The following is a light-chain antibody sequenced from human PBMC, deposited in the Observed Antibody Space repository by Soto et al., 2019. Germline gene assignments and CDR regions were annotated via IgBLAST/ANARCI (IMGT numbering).Light chain of an antibody. V-gene: IGLV2-14*03. CDR1: SSDVGGYKY. J-gene: IGLJ1*01. Sequence: QSALTQPASVSGSPGQSITISCTGTSSDVGGYKYVSWYQQHPGKAPKLLIYTVNNRPSGVSNRFSGSKSGNTASLTISGLQAEDEAEYYCSSYTRSSSYVFGTGTKLTVL. CDR2: TVN. CDR3: SSYTRSSSYV.